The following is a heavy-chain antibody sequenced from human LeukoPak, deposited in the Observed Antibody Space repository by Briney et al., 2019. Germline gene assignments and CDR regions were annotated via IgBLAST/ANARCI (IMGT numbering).Heavy chain of an antibody. CDR1: GYTFTSYY. D-gene: IGHD4-23*01. CDR2: INPSGGST. J-gene: IGHJ3*02. Sequence: ASVKVSCKASGYTFTSYYMHWVRQAPGQGLEWMGIINPSGGSTSYAQKFQGRITMTRDMSTSTVYMELSSLRSEDTAVYYCAREGTTVVTEDAFDIWGQGTMVTVSS. V-gene: IGHV1-46*01. CDR3: AREGTTVVTEDAFDI.